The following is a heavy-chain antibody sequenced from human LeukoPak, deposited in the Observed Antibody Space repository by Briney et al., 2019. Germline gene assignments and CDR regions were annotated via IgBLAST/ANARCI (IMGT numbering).Heavy chain of an antibody. V-gene: IGHV3-53*01. Sequence: GGSLRLSCAASGFTVSSNYMSWVRQAPGKGLEWVSVIYSGGSTYYADSVKGRFTISRDNSKNTLYLQMNSLRAEDTAVYYCARDRGRDGYNRLNWFDPWGQGTLVTVSS. CDR3: ARDRGRDGYNRLNWFDP. D-gene: IGHD5-24*01. CDR2: IYSGGST. J-gene: IGHJ5*02. CDR1: GFTVSSNY.